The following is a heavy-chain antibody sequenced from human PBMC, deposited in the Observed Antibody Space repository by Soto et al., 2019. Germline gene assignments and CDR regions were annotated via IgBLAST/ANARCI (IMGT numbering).Heavy chain of an antibody. D-gene: IGHD3-22*01. CDR3: ARERYYYDSSGYYDY. CDR1: GGSISSGGYY. V-gene: IGHV4-31*03. J-gene: IGHJ4*02. CDR2: IYYSGST. Sequence: PSETLSLTCTVSGGSISSGGYYWSWSRQHPGKGLEWIGYIYYSGSTYYNPSLKSRVTISVDTSENQFSLKLSSVTAADTAVYYCARERYYYDSSGYYDYWGQGTLVTVSS.